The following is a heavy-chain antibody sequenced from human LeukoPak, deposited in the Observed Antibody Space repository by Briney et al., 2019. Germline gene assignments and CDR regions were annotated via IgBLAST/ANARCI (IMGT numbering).Heavy chain of an antibody. CDR3: VREALGQSGAGGY. D-gene: IGHD3-10*01. CDR2: VSPSGGST. V-gene: IGHV3-21*01. Sequence: PGGSLRLSCSASGFTFSAYTMNWVRQAPGKGLDWFSSVSPSGGSTFYGDSVKGRATISRDNAKNSLYLEMSSVRAEDTAVYFCVREALGQSGAGGYWGQGTLVTVSS. CDR1: GFTFSAYT. J-gene: IGHJ4*02.